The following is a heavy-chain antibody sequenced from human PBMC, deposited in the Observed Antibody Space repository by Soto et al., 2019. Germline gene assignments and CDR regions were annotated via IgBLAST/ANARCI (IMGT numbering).Heavy chain of an antibody. Sequence: EVQLLESGGGLVQPGGSLRLSCAASGFTFNNYAMTWVRQAPGKGLEWVSAISGGGDTTSYADSVKGRFTVSRDGSKNTLYLQMTSLRAEDTALYYCAKARGASGSLTPRVDDWGQGTLVTVSS. J-gene: IGHJ4*02. D-gene: IGHD3-10*01. CDR3: AKARGASGSLTPRVDD. CDR1: GFTFNNYA. V-gene: IGHV3-23*01. CDR2: ISGGGDTT.